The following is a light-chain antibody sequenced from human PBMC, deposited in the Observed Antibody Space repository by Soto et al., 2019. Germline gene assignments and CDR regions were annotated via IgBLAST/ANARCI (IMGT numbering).Light chain of an antibody. Sequence: EIVMTQSPATLSVSPGERATLSCRASQNILSNLAWYQQKPGQAPRLLIYGASTRATGIPARFSGSGSGTEFTLTISRLEPEDFAVYYCQQRYRWPPITFGQGTRLEIK. J-gene: IGKJ5*01. CDR3: QQRYRWPPIT. CDR2: GAS. CDR1: QNILSN. V-gene: IGKV3-15*01.